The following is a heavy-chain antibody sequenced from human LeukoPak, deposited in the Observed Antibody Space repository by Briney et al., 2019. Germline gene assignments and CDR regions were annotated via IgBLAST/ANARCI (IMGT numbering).Heavy chain of an antibody. CDR1: GFTFSSFS. J-gene: IGHJ4*02. CDR2: MSSNGRKE. V-gene: IGHV3-30*15. Sequence: ARSLTLSCAVSGFTFSSFSMRWVRQAPGKGLEWVGVMSSNGRKEYYADSVKGRFTISRDTSKRTPLLQRSILRAEQTSLYYGSSDGDVTGEMVEYWGEG. D-gene: IGHD5-24*01. CDR3: SSDGDVTGEMVEY.